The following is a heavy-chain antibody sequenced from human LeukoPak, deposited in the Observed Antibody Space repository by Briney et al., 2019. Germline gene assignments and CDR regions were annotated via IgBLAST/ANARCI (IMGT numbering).Heavy chain of an antibody. D-gene: IGHD2-21*02. Sequence: ASVKVSCKASGGTFSSYAISWVRQAHGQGLEWMGRIIPIFGTANYAQKFQGRVTITADKSTSTAYMELSSLRSEDTAVYYCARDLAYCGGDCYPGGDYWGQGTLVTVSS. CDR3: ARDLAYCGGDCYPGGDY. CDR2: IIPIFGTA. J-gene: IGHJ4*02. V-gene: IGHV1-69*06. CDR1: GGTFSSYA.